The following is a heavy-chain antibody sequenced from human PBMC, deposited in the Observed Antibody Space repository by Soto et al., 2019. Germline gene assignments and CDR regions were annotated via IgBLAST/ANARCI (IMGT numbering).Heavy chain of an antibody. V-gene: IGHV1-46*01. CDR1: GYTFTSYY. CDR2: INPSGGST. D-gene: IGHD2-21*02. J-gene: IGHJ5*02. Sequence: QVQLVQSGAEVKKPGASVKVSCKASGYTFTSYYMNWVRQAPGQGLEWMGIINPSGGSTSYAQKFQGRVTMTRDTSTSTVYMELSSLRSEDTAVYYCARDQVVVVTADTGWFDPWGQGTLVTFSS. CDR3: ARDQVVVVTADTGWFDP.